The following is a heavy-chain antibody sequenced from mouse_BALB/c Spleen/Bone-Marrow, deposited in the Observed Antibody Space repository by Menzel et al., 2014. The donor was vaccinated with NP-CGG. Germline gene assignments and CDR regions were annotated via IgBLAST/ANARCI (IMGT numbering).Heavy chain of an antibody. CDR3: AGDGAY. Sequence: VQLKEPGAELVKPGASVKLSCTASGFNIKDTYMHWVKQRPEQGLEWIGRIDPANGNTKYDPKFQGKATITADTSSNTAYLQLSSLTSEDTAVYYCAGDGAYWGQGTLVTVSA. D-gene: IGHD3-3*01. J-gene: IGHJ3*01. CDR2: IDPANGNT. V-gene: IGHV14-3*02. CDR1: GFNIKDTY.